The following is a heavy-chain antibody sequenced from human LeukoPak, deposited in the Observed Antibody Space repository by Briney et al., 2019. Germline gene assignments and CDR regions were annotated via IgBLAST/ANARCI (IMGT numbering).Heavy chain of an antibody. J-gene: IGHJ4*02. D-gene: IGHD5-18*01. V-gene: IGHV4-61*02. CDR3: ASHDTVDY. Sequence: SQTLSLTCTVSGGSISSGSYYWSWIRQPAGKGLEWIGRIYTSGSTNYNPSLKSRVTISVDTSKNQFSLKLSSVTAADTAVYYCASHDTVDYWGQGTLVTVSS. CDR2: IYTSGST. CDR1: GGSISSGSYY.